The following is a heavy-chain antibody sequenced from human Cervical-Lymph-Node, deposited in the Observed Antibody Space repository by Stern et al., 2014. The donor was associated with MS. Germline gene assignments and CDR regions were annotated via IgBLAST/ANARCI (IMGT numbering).Heavy chain of an antibody. CDR3: ARLHSRLREEFDP. J-gene: IGHJ5*02. Sequence: QVQLQESGPGLVKPSETLSLTCAVSGGSISPFYWSWIRQVPGKGLEWIAYIYYTGRTDYNPSLNSRITISVDTSKNQFSLQLTSVTAADTAIYYCARLHSRLREEFDPWGQGTLVTVSS. CDR1: GGSISPFY. D-gene: IGHD1-26*01. V-gene: IGHV4-59*01. CDR2: IYYTGRT.